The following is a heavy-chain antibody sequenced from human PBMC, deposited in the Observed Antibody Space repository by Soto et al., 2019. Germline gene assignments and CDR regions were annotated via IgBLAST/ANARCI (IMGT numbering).Heavy chain of an antibody. V-gene: IGHV3-33*01. CDR1: GFTFSSYG. CDR2: IWYDGSNK. CDR3: AREVLDCGGDCPLGY. Sequence: GGSLRLSCAASGFTFSSYGMHWVRQAPGKGLEWVAVIWYDGSNKYYADSVKGRFTISRDNSKNTLYLQMNSLRAEDTAVYYCAREVLDCGGDCPLGYWGQGTLVTVSS. D-gene: IGHD2-21*02. J-gene: IGHJ4*02.